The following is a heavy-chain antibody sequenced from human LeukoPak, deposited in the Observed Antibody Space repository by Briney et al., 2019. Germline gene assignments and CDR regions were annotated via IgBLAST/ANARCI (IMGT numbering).Heavy chain of an antibody. CDR3: ARVAYCSSTSCYEPFDY. CDR2: IYTSGST. D-gene: IGHD2-2*01. Sequence: NPSETLSLTCTVSGGSISSYCWSWIRQPAGKGLEWIGRIYTSGSTNYNPSLKSRVTMSVDTSKNQFSLKLSSVTAADTAVYYCARVAYCSSTSCYEPFDYWGQGTLVTVSS. J-gene: IGHJ4*02. V-gene: IGHV4-4*07. CDR1: GGSISSYC.